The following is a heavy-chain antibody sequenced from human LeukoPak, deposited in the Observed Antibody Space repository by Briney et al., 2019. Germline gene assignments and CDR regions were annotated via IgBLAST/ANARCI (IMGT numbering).Heavy chain of an antibody. CDR1: GFTFSRFW. CDR2: IEGDGSRS. CDR3: ARASRYCSSTSCYGGFDY. Sequence: GGSLRLSCAASGFTFSRFWMHWVRQAPGKGLVWVSRIEGDGSRSSYADSVKGRFTISRDNAKNTLYLQMNSLRAEDTAVYYCARASRYCSSTSCYGGFDYWGQGTLVTVSS. J-gene: IGHJ4*02. D-gene: IGHD2-2*01. V-gene: IGHV3-74*01.